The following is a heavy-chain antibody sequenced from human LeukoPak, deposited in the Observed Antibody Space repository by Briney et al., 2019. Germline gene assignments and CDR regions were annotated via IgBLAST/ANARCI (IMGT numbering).Heavy chain of an antibody. Sequence: PSETLSLTCTVSGYSISSGYYWGWIRQPPGKGLEWIGSIYHSGSTYCNPSLKSRVTISVDTSKNQFSLKLSSVTAADTAVYYCARGGQQLVRGYFQHWGQGTLVTVSS. CDR3: ARGGQQLVRGYFQH. CDR1: GYSISSGYY. CDR2: IYHSGST. D-gene: IGHD6-13*01. V-gene: IGHV4-38-2*02. J-gene: IGHJ1*01.